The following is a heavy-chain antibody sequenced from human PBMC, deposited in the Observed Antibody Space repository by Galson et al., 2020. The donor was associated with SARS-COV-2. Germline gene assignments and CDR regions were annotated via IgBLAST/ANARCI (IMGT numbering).Heavy chain of an antibody. V-gene: IGHV3-66*01. CDR3: ARDLMEAGSLDY. Sequence: GESLKISCAASGFTVSSKYMSWVRQAPGKGLEWVSVIYSGGSTYYADSVKGRFTISRDNSKNTLYLQMNSLRAEDTAVYYCARDLMEAGSLDYWGQGTLVTVSS. CDR1: GFTVSSKY. J-gene: IGHJ4*02. D-gene: IGHD6-19*01. CDR2: IYSGGST.